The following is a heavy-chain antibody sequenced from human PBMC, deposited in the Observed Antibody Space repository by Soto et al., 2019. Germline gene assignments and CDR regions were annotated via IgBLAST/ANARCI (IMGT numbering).Heavy chain of an antibody. CDR1: GGSFSGYY. CDR2: INHSGST. V-gene: IGHV4-34*01. J-gene: IGHJ5*02. D-gene: IGHD3-3*01. Sequence: PSETLSLTCAVYGGSFSGYYWSWIRQPPGKGLEWIGEINHSGSTNYNPSLKSRVTTSVDTSKNQFSLKLSSVTAADTAVYYCARKPPVLRFLEWFDPWGQGTLVTVSS. CDR3: ARKPPVLRFLEWFDP.